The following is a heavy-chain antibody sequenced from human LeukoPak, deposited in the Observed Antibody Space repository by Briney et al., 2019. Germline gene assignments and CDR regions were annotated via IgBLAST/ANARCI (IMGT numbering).Heavy chain of an antibody. CDR3: ARDGSIVGAGPIDY. CDR2: ISAYNGNT. J-gene: IGHJ4*02. V-gene: IGHV1-18*01. CDR1: GYTFTSYG. D-gene: IGHD1-26*01. Sequence: ASVKVSCKASGYTFTSYGISWVRQAPGQGLEWMGWISAYNGNTNYAQKLQGRVTMTTDTSTSTAYMELRSLRSDDTAVYYCARDGSIVGAGPIDYWCQGTLVTVSS.